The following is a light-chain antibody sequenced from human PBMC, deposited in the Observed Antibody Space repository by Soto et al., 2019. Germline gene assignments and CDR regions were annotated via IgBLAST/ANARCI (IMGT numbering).Light chain of an antibody. CDR3: QQYNSYRT. Sequence: DIQMTQSPSTLSASVGDRVPTTCRASQSISSWLAWYQQNPGQAPKVLIYDASSLESGVPARFSGSGSGTDFTLTISSMQPDYFATYYCQQYNSYRTFGQGTKVDI. V-gene: IGKV1-5*01. J-gene: IGKJ1*01. CDR2: DAS. CDR1: QSISSW.